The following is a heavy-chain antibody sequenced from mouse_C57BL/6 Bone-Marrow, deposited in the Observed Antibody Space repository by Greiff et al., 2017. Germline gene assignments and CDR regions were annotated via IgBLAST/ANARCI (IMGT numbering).Heavy chain of an antibody. CDR1: GYAFSSSW. Sequence: QVQLKQSGPELVKPGASVKISCKASGYAFSSSWMNWVKQRPGKGLEWIGRIYPGDGDTNYNGKFKGKATLTADKSSSTAYMQLSSLTSEDSAVYFCARGHYYGSSYSYYFDYWGQGTTLTVSS. CDR3: ARGHYYGSSYSYYFDY. D-gene: IGHD1-1*01. V-gene: IGHV1-82*01. CDR2: IYPGDGDT. J-gene: IGHJ2*01.